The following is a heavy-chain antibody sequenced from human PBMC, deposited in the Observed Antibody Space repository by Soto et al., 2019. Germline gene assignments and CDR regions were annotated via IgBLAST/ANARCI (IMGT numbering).Heavy chain of an antibody. CDR1: GHTFTSYA. J-gene: IGHJ6*02. Sequence: ASVKVSCKASGHTFTSYAMHWVRQAPGQRLEWMGWINAGNGNTKYSQKFQGRVTITRDTSASTAYMELSSLRSEDTAVYYCARVLSWASYYDFWSGYYNYYYYGMDVWGQGTTVTVSS. V-gene: IGHV1-3*01. D-gene: IGHD3-3*01. CDR3: ARVLSWASYYDFWSGYYNYYYYGMDV. CDR2: INAGNGNT.